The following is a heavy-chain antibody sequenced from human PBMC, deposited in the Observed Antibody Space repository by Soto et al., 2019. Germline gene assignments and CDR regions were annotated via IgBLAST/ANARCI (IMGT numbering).Heavy chain of an antibody. J-gene: IGHJ4*02. CDR1: GFTLSRYG. Sequence: EVPLLESGGGLVQPGGSLRLSCAASGFTLSRYGMSWVRQAPGKGLEWVSGITNSGATTSYADSVKGRFTISRDNSKNSLYLQMISLRTEDTAVYYCARGWLGELLFDDWGQGTLVTVSS. CDR3: ARGWLGELLFDD. D-gene: IGHD3-10*01. CDR2: ITNSGATT. V-gene: IGHV3-23*01.